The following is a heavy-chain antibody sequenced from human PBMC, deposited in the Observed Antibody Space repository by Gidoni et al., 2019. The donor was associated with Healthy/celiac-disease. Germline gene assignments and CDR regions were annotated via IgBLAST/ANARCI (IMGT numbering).Heavy chain of an antibody. J-gene: IGHJ4*02. Sequence: QVQLVESGGGVVQPGRSLRLSCAASGFTVSSYAMHWVRQAPGKGLEWVAVISYDGSNKYYADSVKGRFTISRDNSKNTLYLQMNSLRAEDTAVYYWARGEDYFDYWGQGTLVTVSS. CDR1: GFTVSSYA. CDR3: ARGEDYFDY. CDR2: ISYDGSNK. V-gene: IGHV3-30-3*01.